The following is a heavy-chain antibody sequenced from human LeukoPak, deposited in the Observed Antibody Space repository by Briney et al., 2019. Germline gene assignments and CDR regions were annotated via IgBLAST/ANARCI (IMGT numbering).Heavy chain of an antibody. CDR1: GFPFSGSG. CDR3: ARGGVTAHPLHAFDI. V-gene: IGHV3-33*01. D-gene: IGHD2-21*02. J-gene: IGHJ3*02. CDR2: VWYDGSNQ. Sequence: GGSLRLSCAASGFPFSGSGMHWVRQAPGKGLEWVAIVWYDGSNQYYADSVKGRFTISRDNSKNTVDLQMNSLRAEDTAVYYCARGGVTAHPLHAFDIWGQGTMVTVSS.